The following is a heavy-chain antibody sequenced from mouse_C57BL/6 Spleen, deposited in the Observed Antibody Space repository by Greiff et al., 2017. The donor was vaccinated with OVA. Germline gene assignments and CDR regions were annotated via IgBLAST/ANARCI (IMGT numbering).Heavy chain of an antibody. D-gene: IGHD2-1*01. J-gene: IGHJ2*01. CDR2: IDPEDGDT. Sequence: VQLKQSGAELVRPGASVKLSCTASGFNITDYYMHWVKQRPEQGLEWIGRIDPEDGDTEYAPKFQGKATMTADTSSNTAYLQLSSLTSEDTAVYYCTTAYGNYGGNYFDYWGQGTTLTVSS. V-gene: IGHV14-1*01. CDR3: TTAYGNYGGNYFDY. CDR1: GFNITDYY.